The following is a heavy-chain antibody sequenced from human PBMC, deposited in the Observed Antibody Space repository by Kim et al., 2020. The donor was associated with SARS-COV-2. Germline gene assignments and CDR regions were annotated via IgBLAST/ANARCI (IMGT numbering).Heavy chain of an antibody. Sequence: SVKVSCKASGGTFSTFAITWVRQAPGQGLEWMGRIIPILGITNYAQKFQGRVTMTADRSTSTAYLDLDSLISEDTAVYYCLVGTEAGVHAYWGQGTLVTVSS. D-gene: IGHD6-13*01. J-gene: IGHJ4*02. CDR3: LVGTEAGVHAY. V-gene: IGHV1-69*04. CDR2: IIPILGIT. CDR1: GGTFSTFA.